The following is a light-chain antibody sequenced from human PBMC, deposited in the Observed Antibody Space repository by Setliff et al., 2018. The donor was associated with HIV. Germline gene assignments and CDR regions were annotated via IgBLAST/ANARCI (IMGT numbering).Light chain of an antibody. CDR3: QQYGSSLWT. J-gene: IGKJ1*01. CDR2: DAS. V-gene: IGKV3D-20*01. Sequence: EIVLTQSPGTLSLSPGEGATLSCRASQSVSSSYLAWYQQKPDLAPRLLIYDASSRATGIPDRFSGSGSGTDFTLTISRLEPEDFAVYYCQQYGSSLWTFGQGTKVDIK. CDR1: QSVSSSY.